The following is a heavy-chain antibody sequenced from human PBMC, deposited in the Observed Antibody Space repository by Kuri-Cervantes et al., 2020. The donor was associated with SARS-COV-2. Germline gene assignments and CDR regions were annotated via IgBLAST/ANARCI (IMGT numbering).Heavy chain of an antibody. CDR1: GFTFSSYE. J-gene: IGHJ4*02. D-gene: IGHD3-16*01. V-gene: IGHV3-48*03. Sequence: GGSLRLSCAASGFTFSSYEMNWVRQAPGKGLEWVSYISSSGSTIYYADSVKGRFTISRDNAKNSLYLQMNSLGAEDTAVYYCARDHGGALDSWGQGTLVTVSS. CDR3: ARDHGGALDS. CDR2: ISSSGSTI.